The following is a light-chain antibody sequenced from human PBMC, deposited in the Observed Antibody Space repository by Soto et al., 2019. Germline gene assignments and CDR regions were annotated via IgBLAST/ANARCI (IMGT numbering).Light chain of an antibody. V-gene: IGLV1-40*01. CDR3: QSYDSSLSGYV. Sequence: QSVLTQPPSVSGAPGQRVTISCTGNSSNIGAGYDVHWYQQLPGTAPKLFIYANSNRPSGVPDRFYGSKSGTSASLAITGLQAEDEADYYCQSYDSSLSGYVFGSGTKVTVL. J-gene: IGLJ1*01. CDR2: ANS. CDR1: SSNIGAGYD.